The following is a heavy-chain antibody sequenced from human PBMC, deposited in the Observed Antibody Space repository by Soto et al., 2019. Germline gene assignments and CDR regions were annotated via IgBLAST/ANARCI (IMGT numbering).Heavy chain of an antibody. CDR1: GYTFPSYG. D-gene: IGHD3-10*01. CDR3: ARDVSSDTTGFRGYDL. CDR2: ISAYNGNT. Sequence: ASVKVSCKASGYTFPSYGISWVRQAPGQGLEWMGWISAYNGNTHFAQKFQGRITITADESTSTAYMELSGLTSEDTAIYYCARDVSSDTTGFRGYDLWGQGTQVTVSS. J-gene: IGHJ4*02. V-gene: IGHV1-18*01.